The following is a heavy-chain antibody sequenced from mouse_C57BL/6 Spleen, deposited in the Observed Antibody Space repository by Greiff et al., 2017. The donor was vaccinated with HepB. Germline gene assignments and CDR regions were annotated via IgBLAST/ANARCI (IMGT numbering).Heavy chain of an antibody. D-gene: IGHD2-5*01. CDR3: TSYYSNYEEGFDY. V-gene: IGHV14-4*01. CDR2: IDPENGDT. CDR1: GFNIKDDY. J-gene: IGHJ2*01. Sequence: VQLKQSGAELVRPGASVKLSCTASGFNIKDDYMHWVKQRPEQGLEWIGWIDPENGDTEYASKFQGKATITADTSSNTAYLQLSSLTSEDTAVYYCTSYYSNYEEGFDYWGQGTTLTVSS.